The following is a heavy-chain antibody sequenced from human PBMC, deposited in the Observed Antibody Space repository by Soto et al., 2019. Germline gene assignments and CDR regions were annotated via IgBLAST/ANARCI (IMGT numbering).Heavy chain of an antibody. Sequence: SETLSLTCAVYGGSFSGYYWSWIRRPPGKGLEWIGEINHSGSTNYNPSLKSRVTISVDTSKNQFSLKLSSVTAADTAVYYCARAKTGRRYCSGGSCYIPDAFDIWGQGTIVTVSS. CDR3: ARAKTGRRYCSGGSCYIPDAFDI. D-gene: IGHD2-15*01. J-gene: IGHJ3*02. V-gene: IGHV4-34*01. CDR1: GGSFSGYY. CDR2: INHSGST.